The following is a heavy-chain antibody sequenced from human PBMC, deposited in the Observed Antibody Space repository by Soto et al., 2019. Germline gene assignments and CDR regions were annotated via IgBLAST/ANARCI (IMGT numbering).Heavy chain of an antibody. J-gene: IGHJ4*02. CDR2: IDTDGGGT. CDR1: GCTFSSYG. CDR3: ATLFAG. Sequence: PGGSLRLSCAASGCTFSSYGMHWVLQAPGKGLEWVSRIDTDGGGTSYADSVKGRFTISTDNAENTVYLQMNGLRVEDTAVYYCATLFAGWGQGTLVTVAS. V-gene: IGHV3-74*01. D-gene: IGHD3-16*01.